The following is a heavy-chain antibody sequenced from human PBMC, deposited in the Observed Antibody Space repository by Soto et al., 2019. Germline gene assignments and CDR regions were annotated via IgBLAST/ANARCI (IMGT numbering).Heavy chain of an antibody. CDR2: IQRRAADETT. Sequence: GGSLRLSCVASRFNFNNAWMNWVRQGPGTGLEWVGRIQRRAADETTDYAAAVKGRFTISRDDSNHVLYLQINSLTPADPATYYCTPRHPLFTVNNNWGQRTQVTVSS. D-gene: IGHD4-4*01. CDR3: TPRHPLFTVNNN. CDR1: RFNFNNAW. J-gene: IGHJ4*02. V-gene: IGHV3-15*07.